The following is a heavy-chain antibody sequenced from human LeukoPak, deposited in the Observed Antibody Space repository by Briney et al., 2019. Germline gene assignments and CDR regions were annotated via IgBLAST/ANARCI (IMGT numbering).Heavy chain of an antibody. CDR2: MNPNSGNT. J-gene: IGHJ6*03. D-gene: IGHD4-17*01. CDR3: ARGQYNSDYGDYAYYYYYYMDV. V-gene: IGHV1-8*01. CDR1: GYTFTSYD. Sequence: ASVKVSCKASGYTFTSYDINWVRQATGQGLEWMGWMNPNSGNTGYAQKFQGRVTMTRNTSISTAYMELSSLRSEDTAVYYCARGQYNSDYGDYAYYYYYYMDVWGKGTTVTISS.